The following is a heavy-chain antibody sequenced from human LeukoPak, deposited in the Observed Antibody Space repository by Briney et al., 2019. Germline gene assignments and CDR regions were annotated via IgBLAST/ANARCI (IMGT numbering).Heavy chain of an antibody. CDR3: ARDGTYYYDSSGYYY. CDR1: GFTFSSYS. Sequence: PGGSLRLSCAASGFTFSSYSMNWVRQAPGKGLEWVSSISSSSSYIYYADSVKGRFTISRDNAKNSLYLQMNSLRAEDTAVYYCARDGTYYYDSSGYYYWGQGTLVTVSS. D-gene: IGHD3-22*01. CDR2: ISSSSSYI. J-gene: IGHJ4*02. V-gene: IGHV3-21*01.